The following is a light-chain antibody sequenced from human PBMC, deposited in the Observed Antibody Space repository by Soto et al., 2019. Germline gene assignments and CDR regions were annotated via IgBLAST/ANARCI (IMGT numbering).Light chain of an antibody. J-gene: IGKJ2*01. Sequence: EIVMTQSPATLSVFPGERATLSCRASQSVSSNLAWYQQKPGQAPRLLIYGASTRATGIPARFSGSGSGTEFTLTISSLQSEDFAVYYCQQYNNWPMYTFGQGTKLEIK. CDR2: GAS. CDR3: QQYNNWPMYT. CDR1: QSVSSN. V-gene: IGKV3-15*01.